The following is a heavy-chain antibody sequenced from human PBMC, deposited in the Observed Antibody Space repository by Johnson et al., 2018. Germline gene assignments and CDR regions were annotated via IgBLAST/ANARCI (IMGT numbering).Heavy chain of an antibody. CDR1: GFTFSSYG. J-gene: IGHJ2*01. Sequence: VQLVESGGGVVQPGRSLRLSCAASGFTFSSYGMHWVRQAPGKGLEWVAVIWYDGSNKYYADSVKGRFTISKDNSKNTLYLQMNSLRAEDTAVYYVARAYAYAPPWYRDLWGRGTLVTVSS. CDR2: IWYDGSNK. V-gene: IGHV3-33*01. CDR3: ARAYAYAPPWYRDL. D-gene: IGHD2-2*01.